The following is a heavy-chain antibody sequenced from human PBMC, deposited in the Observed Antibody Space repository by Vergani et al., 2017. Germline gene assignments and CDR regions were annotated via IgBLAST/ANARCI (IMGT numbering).Heavy chain of an antibody. CDR3: ARDMIVVVPAAVSYYYYMDV. CDR1: GDSVSSSSAA. CDR2: TYYRSKWYN. D-gene: IGHD2-2*01. V-gene: IGHV6-1*01. Sequence: QVQLQQSGPGLVKPSQTLSLTCAISGDSVSSSSAAWNWIRQSPSRGLEWLGRTYYRSKWYNDYAVSVKSRITINPDTSKNQFSLQLNSVTPEDTAVYYCARDMIVVVPAAVSYYYYMDVWGKGTTVTVSS. J-gene: IGHJ6*03.